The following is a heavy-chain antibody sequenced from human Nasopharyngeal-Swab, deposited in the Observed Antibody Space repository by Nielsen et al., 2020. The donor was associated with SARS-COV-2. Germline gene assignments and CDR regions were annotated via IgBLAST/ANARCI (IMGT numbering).Heavy chain of an antibody. Sequence: GSLRLSCAVSGGSISSSNWWSWVRQPSGKGLEWIGEIYHSGSTNYNPSLKSRVTISVDKSKNQFSLKLSSVTAADTAVYYCARKRRYDYFLDYWGQGTLVTVSS. CDR2: IYHSGST. J-gene: IGHJ4*02. CDR1: GGSISSSNW. D-gene: IGHD2/OR15-2a*01. CDR3: ARKRRYDYFLDY. V-gene: IGHV4-4*02.